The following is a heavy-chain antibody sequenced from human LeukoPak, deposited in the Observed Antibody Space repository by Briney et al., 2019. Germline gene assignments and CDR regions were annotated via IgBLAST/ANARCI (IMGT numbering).Heavy chain of an antibody. D-gene: IGHD6-13*01. Sequence: SETLSLTCAVYGGSFSGYYWSWIRQPPGKGLEWIGEINHSGSTNYNPSLKSRVTISVDTSKNQFSLKLSSVTAADTAVYYCARGVRIAAAGTGPGGYFDYWGQGTLVTVSS. V-gene: IGHV4-34*01. CDR3: ARGVRIAAAGTGPGGYFDY. J-gene: IGHJ4*02. CDR2: INHSGST. CDR1: GGSFSGYY.